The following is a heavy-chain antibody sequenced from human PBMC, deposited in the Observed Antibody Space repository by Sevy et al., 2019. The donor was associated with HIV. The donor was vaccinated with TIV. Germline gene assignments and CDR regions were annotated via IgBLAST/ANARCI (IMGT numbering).Heavy chain of an antibody. D-gene: IGHD4-4*01. V-gene: IGHV3-30*02. CDR2: IWHDGSNK. J-gene: IGHJ5*02. Sequence: GGSLRLSCAASGFTFNFHGMHWVRQAPGKGLEWVAFIWHDGSNKYMADSLKGRFTISRDNSKNTLFLQMNSLAVEDTAGYYCARGTDNSARWFDPWGQGTLVTVSS. CDR3: ARGTDNSARWFDP. CDR1: GFTFNFHG.